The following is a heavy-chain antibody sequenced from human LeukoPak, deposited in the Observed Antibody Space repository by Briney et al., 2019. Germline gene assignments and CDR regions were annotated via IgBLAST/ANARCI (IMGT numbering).Heavy chain of an antibody. J-gene: IGHJ6*03. Sequence: SETLSLTCTVSGASISGYYWSWIRQPAGKGLEWIGRIYSSGTTNYNPPLKSRVTMSVDKSKNQFSLKLNSVTAADTAVYYCARDGEGYIDGYYYYYMDVWGKGTTVTVSS. CDR3: ARDGEGYIDGYYYYYMDV. CDR1: GASISGYY. D-gene: IGHD5-18*01. CDR2: IYSSGTT. V-gene: IGHV4-4*07.